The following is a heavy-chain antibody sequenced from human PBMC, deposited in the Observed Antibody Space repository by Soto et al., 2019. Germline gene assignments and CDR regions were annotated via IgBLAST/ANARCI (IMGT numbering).Heavy chain of an antibody. D-gene: IGHD6-19*01. CDR3: ARRSSGWYFDY. CDR2: ISGSGGST. CDR1: GFTFSSYA. J-gene: IGHJ4*02. Sequence: EVQLLESGGGLVQPGGSLRLSCAASGFTFSSYAMSWVRQAPGKGLEWVSAISGSGGSTYYADSVKGRFTISRDNSKNTMYLQMNRLRAEDTAVYYCARRSSGWYFDYWGQGTLVTVSS. V-gene: IGHV3-23*01.